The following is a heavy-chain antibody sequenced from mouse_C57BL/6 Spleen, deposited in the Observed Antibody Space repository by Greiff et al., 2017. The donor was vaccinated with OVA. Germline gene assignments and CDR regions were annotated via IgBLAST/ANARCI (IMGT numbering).Heavy chain of an antibody. D-gene: IGHD1-1*01. CDR1: GFTFSDYG. Sequence: EVKVVESGGGLVKPGGSLKLSCAASGFTFSDYGMHWVRQAPEKGLEWVAYISSGSSTIYYADTVKGRFTISRDNAKNTLFLQMTSLRSEDTAMYYCASRSSPYYYAMDYWGQGTSVTVSS. CDR2: ISSGSSTI. CDR3: ASRSSPYYYAMDY. V-gene: IGHV5-17*01. J-gene: IGHJ4*01.